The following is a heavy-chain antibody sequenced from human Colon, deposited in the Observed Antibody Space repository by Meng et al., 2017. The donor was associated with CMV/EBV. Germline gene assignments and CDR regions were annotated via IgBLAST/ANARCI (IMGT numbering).Heavy chain of an antibody. V-gene: IGHV3-66*04. CDR2: LYSGGIT. D-gene: IGHD2-2*01. CDR1: GFTVSNSY. Sequence: EGGLVDCGGGLVQPGESLGLACAASGFTVSNSYMSWVRQAPGKGLEWVSALYSGGITYYADSVKGRFAISADNSKNTLYLHMDGLRAEDTAVYYCARQVSSSSTYVSWGQGTLVTVS. J-gene: IGHJ5*02. CDR3: ARQVSSSSTYVS.